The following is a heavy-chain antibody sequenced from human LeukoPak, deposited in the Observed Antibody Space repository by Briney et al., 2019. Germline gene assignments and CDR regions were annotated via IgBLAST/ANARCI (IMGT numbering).Heavy chain of an antibody. J-gene: IGHJ4*02. CDR1: GFNMFNAW. D-gene: IGHD3-10*01. CDR2: IKRESDGGTA. V-gene: IGHV3-15*01. Sequence: GGSLRLSCGASGFNMFNAWMSWVRQVPGKGLDWVGRIKRESDGGTADYAASVRDRFIISRDDSKDMLYLQMYALKIEDSAVYYCTADLPTSESYSNDYWGQGTLVTVSS. CDR3: TADLPTSESYSNDY.